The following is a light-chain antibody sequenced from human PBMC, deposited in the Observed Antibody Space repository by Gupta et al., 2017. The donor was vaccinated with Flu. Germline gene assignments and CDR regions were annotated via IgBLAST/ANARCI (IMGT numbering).Light chain of an antibody. V-gene: IGLV6-57*01. Sequence: NFMLTQPHSVSESPGKTVTISCTRSSGSIASNYVQWYQQRPGSSPTTVIYKDNQRPSGVPDRFSGSIDSSSNSASLTISGLKTEDEADYYCQSYDSNNWVFGGGTKLTVL. CDR3: QSYDSNNWV. CDR2: KDN. CDR1: SGSIASNY. J-gene: IGLJ3*02.